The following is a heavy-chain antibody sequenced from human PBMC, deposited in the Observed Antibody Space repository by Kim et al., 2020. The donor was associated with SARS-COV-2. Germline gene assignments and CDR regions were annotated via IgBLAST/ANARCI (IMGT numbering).Heavy chain of an antibody. V-gene: IGHV4-31*03. Sequence: SETLSLTCTVSGGSISSGGYYWSWIRQHPGKGLEWIGYIYYSGSTYYNPSLKSRVTISVDTSKNQFSLKLSSVTAADTAVYYCARDLIVVVPAAITTYYYYGMDVWGQGTTVTVSS. CDR3: ARDLIVVVPAAITTYYYYGMDV. D-gene: IGHD2-2*01. CDR2: IYYSGST. J-gene: IGHJ6*02. CDR1: GGSISSGGYY.